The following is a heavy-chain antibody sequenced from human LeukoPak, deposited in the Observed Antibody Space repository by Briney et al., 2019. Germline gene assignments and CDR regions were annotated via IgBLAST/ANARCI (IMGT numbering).Heavy chain of an antibody. J-gene: IGHJ5*02. CDR2: INPNSGGT. V-gene: IGHV1-2*02. CDR1: GYTFTGCY. D-gene: IGHD6-13*01. Sequence: GASVKVSCKASGYTFTGCYMHWVRQAPGQGLEWMGWINPNSGGTNYAQKFQGRVTMTRDTSISTAYMELSRLRSDDTAVYYCARDAIAAAGKNWFDPWGQGTLVTVSS. CDR3: ARDAIAAAGKNWFDP.